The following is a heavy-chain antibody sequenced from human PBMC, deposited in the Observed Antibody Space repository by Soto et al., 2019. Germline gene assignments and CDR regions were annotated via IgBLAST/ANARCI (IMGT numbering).Heavy chain of an antibody. CDR3: ARSGDSYDSSGYYY. V-gene: IGHV3-48*02. D-gene: IGHD3-22*01. J-gene: IGHJ4*02. Sequence: EVQLVESGGGLVQPGGSLRLSCAASGFTFSSYSMNWVRQAPGKGLEWVSYISSSSSTIYYADSVKGRFTISRDNAKSSLYLQMNSLRDEDTAVYYCARSGDSYDSSGYYYWGQGTLVTVSS. CDR1: GFTFSSYS. CDR2: ISSSSSTI.